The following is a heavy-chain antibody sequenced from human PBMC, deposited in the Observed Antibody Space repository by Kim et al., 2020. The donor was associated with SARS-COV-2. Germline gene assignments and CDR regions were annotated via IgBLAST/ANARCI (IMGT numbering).Heavy chain of an antibody. CDR3: ARSYGDQAFDV. Sequence: GESLKISCKGSGYTFTTSWIAWVRQMPGKGLEYMGIIYPGDSGTRYNQSFEGQVTISDDKSISTVFLHWGSLKASDTAMYDCARSYGDQAFDVWGQGTMITVSS. CDR2: IYPGDSGT. J-gene: IGHJ3*01. CDR1: GYTFTTSW. D-gene: IGHD4-17*01. V-gene: IGHV5-51*01.